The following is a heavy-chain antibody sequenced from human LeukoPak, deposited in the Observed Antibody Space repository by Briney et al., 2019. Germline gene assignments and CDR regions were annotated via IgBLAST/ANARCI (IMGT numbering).Heavy chain of an antibody. CDR3: ARAPSIFGGDFGY. J-gene: IGHJ4*02. CDR2: ISSSGSTI. CDR1: GFTFSSYE. Sequence: GGSLRLSCAGSGFTFSSYEMNWVRQAPGKGLEWVSYISSSGSTIYYADSVKGRFTISRDNAKNSLYLQMNNLRADDTAVYYCARAPSIFGGDFGYWGQGTLVTVSS. D-gene: IGHD3-10*01. V-gene: IGHV3-48*03.